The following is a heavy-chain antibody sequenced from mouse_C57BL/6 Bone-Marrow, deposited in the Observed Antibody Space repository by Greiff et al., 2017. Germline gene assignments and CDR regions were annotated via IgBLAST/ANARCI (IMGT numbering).Heavy chain of an antibody. J-gene: IGHJ1*03. V-gene: IGHV2-2*01. CDR2: IWSGGST. CDR3: ARQVVAPYFDV. D-gene: IGHD1-1*01. CDR1: GFSLTSYG. Sequence: VKLMESGPGLVQPSQSLSITCTVSGFSLTSYGVHWVRQSPGKGLEWLGVIWSGGSTDYNADFISRLSISKDNSKSQFFFKMNSLQADDTAIYYCARQVVAPYFDVWGTGTTVTVSS.